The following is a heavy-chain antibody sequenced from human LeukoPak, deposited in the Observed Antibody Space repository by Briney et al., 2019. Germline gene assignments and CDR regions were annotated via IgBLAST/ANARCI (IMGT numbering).Heavy chain of an antibody. CDR2: INHSGST. J-gene: IGHJ6*02. D-gene: IGHD6-13*01. CDR3: ASGYSSSWYQNPYYYYGMDV. Sequence: SQTLSLTCTVSGGSISSGDYYWSWIRQPPGKGLGWIGEINHSGSTNYNPSLKSRVTISVDTSKNQFSLKLSSVTAADTAVYYCASGYSSSWYQNPYYYYGMDVWGQGTTVTVSS. V-gene: IGHV4-30-4*01. CDR1: GGSISSGDYY.